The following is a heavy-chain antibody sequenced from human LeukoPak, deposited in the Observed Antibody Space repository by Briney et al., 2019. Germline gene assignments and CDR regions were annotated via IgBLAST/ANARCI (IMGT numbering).Heavy chain of an antibody. V-gene: IGHV3-72*01. J-gene: IGHJ4*02. CDR3: RDAFADY. CDR1: GFTLSDYY. D-gene: IGHD5-24*01. Sequence: GGSLRLSCAASGFTLSDYYMEWVRQAPGKGLEWVGRSGNKDKSYTTDYAASVKGRFTISRDDSKNSLYLQMNSLKSEDTAVYYTRDAFADYWGQGTLVTVSS. CDR2: SGNKDKSYTT.